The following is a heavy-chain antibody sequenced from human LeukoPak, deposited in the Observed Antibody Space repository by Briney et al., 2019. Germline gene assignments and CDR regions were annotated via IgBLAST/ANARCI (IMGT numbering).Heavy chain of an antibody. V-gene: IGHV3-7*01. Sequence: GGSLRLSCAASGFTFNNYWMSWVRQAPGKGLEWVANIKQDGSEKYYVDSVKGRFTISRDNAKNSLYLQMNSLRAEDTAVYYCARARRITMVRGVIESTYYFDYWGQGTLVTVSS. J-gene: IGHJ4*02. CDR2: IKQDGSEK. CDR1: GFTFNNYW. D-gene: IGHD3-10*01. CDR3: ARARRITMVRGVIESTYYFDY.